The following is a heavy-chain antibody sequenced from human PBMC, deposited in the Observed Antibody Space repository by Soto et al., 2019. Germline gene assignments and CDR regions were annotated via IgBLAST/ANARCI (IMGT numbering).Heavy chain of an antibody. Sequence: QVQLVESGGGVVQPGRSLRLSCEASGFTFSSYAMHWVRHAPGKGLEWVAVISYDGSDKYYADSVKGRFTISRDNSKNTLNLQMNSLRADDTAVYYCAKALGELSPESYDYWGQGTLITVSS. CDR1: GFTFSSYA. CDR2: ISYDGSDK. J-gene: IGHJ4*02. D-gene: IGHD3-16*02. V-gene: IGHV3-30*18. CDR3: AKALGELSPESYDY.